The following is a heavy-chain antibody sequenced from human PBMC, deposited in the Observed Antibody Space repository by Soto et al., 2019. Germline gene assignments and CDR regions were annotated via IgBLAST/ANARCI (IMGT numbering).Heavy chain of an antibody. CDR3: ARGVVVAATPEGHDAFDI. CDR2: ISAYNGNT. CDR1: GYTFTSYG. J-gene: IGHJ3*02. D-gene: IGHD2-15*01. Sequence: ASVKVSCKASGYTFTSYGISWVRQAPGQGLEWMGWISAYNGNTNYAQKFQGWVTMTRDTSISTAYMELSRLRSDDTAVYYCARGVVVAATPEGHDAFDIWGQGTMVTVSS. V-gene: IGHV1-18*01.